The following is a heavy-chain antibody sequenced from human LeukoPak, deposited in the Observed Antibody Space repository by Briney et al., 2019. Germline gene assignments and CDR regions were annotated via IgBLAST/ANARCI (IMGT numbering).Heavy chain of an antibody. D-gene: IGHD6-19*01. V-gene: IGHV4-4*07. Sequence: PSATLSLTCTVSGGSISSYYWSWIRQPAGKGLEWIGRIYTSGSTNYNPSLKSRVPMSVDTSKNQFSLKLSPVTAAHTAGYFWARALLIAVAGTNFFDYWGQGTLDTVCS. CDR3: ARALLIAVAGTNFFDY. CDR1: GGSISSYY. CDR2: IYTSGST. J-gene: IGHJ4*02.